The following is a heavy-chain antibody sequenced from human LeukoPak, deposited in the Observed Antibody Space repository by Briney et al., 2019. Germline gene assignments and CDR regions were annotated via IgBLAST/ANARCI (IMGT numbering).Heavy chain of an antibody. CDR3: ARDSNDYVWGSYRLYFDY. D-gene: IGHD3-16*02. CDR2: ISSSSSTI. CDR1: GFTFSSYS. Sequence: PGRSLRLSCAASGFTFSSYSMNWVRQAPGKGLEWVSYISSSSSTIYYADSVKGRFTISRDNAKNSLYLQMNSLRAEDTAVYYCARDSNDYVWGSYRLYFDYWGQGTLVTVSS. J-gene: IGHJ4*02. V-gene: IGHV3-48*01.